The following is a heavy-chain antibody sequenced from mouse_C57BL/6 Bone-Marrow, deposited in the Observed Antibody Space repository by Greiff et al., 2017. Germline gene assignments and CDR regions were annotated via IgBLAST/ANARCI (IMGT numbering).Heavy chain of an antibody. CDR1: GYTFTNYW. D-gene: IGHD2-4*01. V-gene: IGHV1-63*01. CDR2: IYPGGGYT. CDR3: ARIRLRQYYFDY. Sequence: VQLVESGAELVRPGTSVKMSCKASGYTFTNYWIGWAKQRPGHGLEWIGDIYPGGGYTNYNEKFKGKATLTADKSSSTAYMQFSSLTSEDSAIYYCARIRLRQYYFDYWGQGTTLTVSS. J-gene: IGHJ2*01.